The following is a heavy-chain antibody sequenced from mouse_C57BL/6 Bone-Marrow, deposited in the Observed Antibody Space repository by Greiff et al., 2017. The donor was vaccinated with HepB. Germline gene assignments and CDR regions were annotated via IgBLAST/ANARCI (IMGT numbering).Heavy chain of an antibody. V-gene: IGHV5-4*01. CDR3: ARVGIYYYGSSHQAWFAY. J-gene: IGHJ3*01. Sequence: EVPRVASGGGLVKPGGSLKLSFAASGFTFSSYAMSWVRQTPEKRLALVATISDGGSYTYYPDNVKGRFTISRDNAKNNLYLQMSHLKSEDTAMYYCARVGIYYYGSSHQAWFAYWGQGTLVTVSA. CDR1: GFTFSSYA. D-gene: IGHD1-1*01. CDR2: ISDGGSYT.